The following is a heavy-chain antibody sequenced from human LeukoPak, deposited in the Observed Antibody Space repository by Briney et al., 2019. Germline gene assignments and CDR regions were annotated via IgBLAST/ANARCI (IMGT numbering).Heavy chain of an antibody. CDR3: ARLTTIIDFDY. D-gene: IGHD3-3*01. CDR2: IYYSGST. Sequence: SETLSLTCTVSGGSISSSSYYWGWIRQPPGKGLEWIGSIYYSGSTYYNPSLKSRVTISVDTSKNQSSLKLSSVTAADTAVYYCARLTTIIDFDYWGQGTLVTVSS. CDR1: GGSISSSSYY. V-gene: IGHV4-39*01. J-gene: IGHJ4*02.